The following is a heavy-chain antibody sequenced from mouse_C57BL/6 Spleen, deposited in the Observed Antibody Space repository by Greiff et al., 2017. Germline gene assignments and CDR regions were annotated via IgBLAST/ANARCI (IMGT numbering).Heavy chain of an antibody. CDR1: GYTFTDYY. V-gene: IGHV1-26*01. CDR2: INPNNGGT. J-gene: IGHJ4*01. Sequence: EVQLQQSGPELVKPGASVKISCKASGYTFTDYYMNWVKQSHGKSLEWIGDINPNNGGTSYNQKFKGKATLTVDKSSSTAYMELRSLTSEDSAVYYCARERGWLRRGGYYYAMDYWGQGTSVTVSS. D-gene: IGHD2-2*01. CDR3: ARERGWLRRGGYYYAMDY.